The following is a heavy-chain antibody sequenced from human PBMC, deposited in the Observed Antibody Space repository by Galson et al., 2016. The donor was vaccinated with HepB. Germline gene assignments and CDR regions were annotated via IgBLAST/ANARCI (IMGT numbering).Heavy chain of an antibody. D-gene: IGHD5-12*01. V-gene: IGHV3-13*01. CDR2: IGSDGDT. CDR3: VRATVGFSGYDGGMDV. CDR1: GFTSSHYD. Sequence: SLRLSCAASGFTSSHYDMHWVRLVAGRGLEWVSAIGSDGDTYYPGSVKGRFTVSRENAKNSLYLQMNNLRAGDTAVYYCVRATVGFSGYDGGMDVWGQGTTVTVSS. J-gene: IGHJ6*02.